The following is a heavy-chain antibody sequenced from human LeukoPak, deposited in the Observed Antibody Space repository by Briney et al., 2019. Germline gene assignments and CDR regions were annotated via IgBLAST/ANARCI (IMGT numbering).Heavy chain of an antibody. CDR1: GGSFSGYY. CDR3: ARGRSWKDY. CDR2: INHSGST. V-gene: IGHV4-34*01. D-gene: IGHD1-1*01. Sequence: SSETLSLTCAVYGGSFSGYYWSWIRQPPGKGLEWIGEINHSGSTNYNPSLKSQVTISVDTSKNQFSLKLSSVTAADTAVYYCARGRSWKDYWGQGTLVTVSS. J-gene: IGHJ4*02.